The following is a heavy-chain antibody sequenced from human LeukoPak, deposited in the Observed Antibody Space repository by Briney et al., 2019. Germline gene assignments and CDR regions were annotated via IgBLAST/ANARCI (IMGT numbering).Heavy chain of an antibody. J-gene: IGHJ4*02. V-gene: IGHV4-4*07. CDR2: IYTSGST. CDR3: ARDQYYYDSSGYLFDY. CDR1: GGSISSYY. D-gene: IGHD3-22*01. Sequence: SETLSLTCTVSGGSISSYYWSWIRQPAGKGLEWIGRIYTSGSTNYNPSLKSRVTMSVDTSKNQFSLKLSSVTAADTAVHYCARDQYYYDSSGYLFDYWGQGTLVTVSS.